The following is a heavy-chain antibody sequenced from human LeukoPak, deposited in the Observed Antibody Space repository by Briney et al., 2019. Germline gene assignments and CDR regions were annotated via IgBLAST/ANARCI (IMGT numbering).Heavy chain of an antibody. CDR1: GFTFSSYS. CDR3: ARDRPVVPAPLWFGELWRDFDY. J-gene: IGHJ4*02. CDR2: ISSSSSYI. V-gene: IGHV3-21*01. Sequence: PGGSLRLSCAASGFTFSSYSMNWVRQAPGKGLEWVSSISSSSSYIYYADSVKGRFTISRDNAKYSLYLQMNSLRAEDTAVYYCARDRPVVPAPLWFGELWRDFDYWGQGTLVTVSS. D-gene: IGHD3-10*01.